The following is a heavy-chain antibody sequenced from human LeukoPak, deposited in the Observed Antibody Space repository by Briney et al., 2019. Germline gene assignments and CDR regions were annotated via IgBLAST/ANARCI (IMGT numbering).Heavy chain of an antibody. CDR3: AKDPYYYDSSGSEGYYYGMDV. Sequence: AGSLRLSCAASGFTFSSYGMHWVRQAPATGLEWVAVIWYDGSNRYYEDSVKGRFTNSRDNSNNTLYLQMNSLRAEDTAGYYCAKDPYYYDSSGSEGYYYGMDVWRQGTTVTVSS. CDR2: IWYDGSNR. J-gene: IGHJ6*02. CDR1: GFTFSSYG. V-gene: IGHV3-33*06. D-gene: IGHD3-22*01.